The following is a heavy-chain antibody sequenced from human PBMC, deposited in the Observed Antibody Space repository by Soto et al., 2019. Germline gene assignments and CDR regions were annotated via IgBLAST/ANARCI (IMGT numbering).Heavy chain of an antibody. V-gene: IGHV1-69*02. Sequence: QVQLVQSGTEVKKPGSSVKVSCKASGGTFRNYPINWVRQAPGQGLEWMGSIFPLTDIPDYAQNFQARLTISADKSTSTAYMELSSLTSDDTAMYFCVRGLLVVLNYFESWGQGTLVTVSS. CDR2: IFPLTDIP. J-gene: IGHJ4*02. CDR1: GGTFRNYP. CDR3: VRGLLVVLNYFES.